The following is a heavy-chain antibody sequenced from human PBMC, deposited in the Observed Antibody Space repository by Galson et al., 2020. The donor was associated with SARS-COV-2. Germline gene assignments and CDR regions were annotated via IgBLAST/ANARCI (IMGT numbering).Heavy chain of an antibody. CDR1: GYNLTELS. J-gene: IGHJ5*02. CDR2: FDPEDGET. D-gene: IGHD3-9*01. V-gene: IGHV1-24*01. CDR3: ATGPVLTAYNWFDP. Sequence: ASVKVSCKVSGYNLTELSMHWVRQAPGKGLEWMGGFDPEDGETIYAQKFQGRVTMTEDTSTDTAYMELSSLRSEDTAVYYCATGPVLTAYNWFDPWGQGTLVTVSS.